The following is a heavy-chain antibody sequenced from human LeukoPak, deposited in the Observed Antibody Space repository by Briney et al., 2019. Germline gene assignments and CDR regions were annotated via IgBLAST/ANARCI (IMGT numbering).Heavy chain of an antibody. CDR2: IDSDGSWT. V-gene: IGHV3-74*01. D-gene: IGHD2/OR15-2a*01. CDR3: VSFYEAY. CDR1: GNYW. J-gene: IGHJ4*02. Sequence: RGGSLRLSCAASGNYWMHWVRQAPGEGLVWVSHIDSDGSWTSYADSVKGRFTISKDNAKNTVYLQMNNLRAEDTAVYYCVSFYEAYWGRGTLVTVSS.